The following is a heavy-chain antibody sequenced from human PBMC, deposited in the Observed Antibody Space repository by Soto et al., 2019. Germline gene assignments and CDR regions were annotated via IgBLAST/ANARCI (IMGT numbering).Heavy chain of an antibody. D-gene: IGHD1-26*01. J-gene: IGHJ5*02. CDR1: GFSINNSGVG. Sequence: PKLENQRVTQGQTCTFSGFSINNSGVGVGWIRQPPGKALEWLALIYRDDDKRYSPSLKSRLTITKDTSKNQVVLTMTNMDPVDTATYYCAHGRAVGPFDPWGQGTLVS. V-gene: IGHV2-5*02. CDR3: AHGRAVGPFDP. CDR2: IYRDDDK.